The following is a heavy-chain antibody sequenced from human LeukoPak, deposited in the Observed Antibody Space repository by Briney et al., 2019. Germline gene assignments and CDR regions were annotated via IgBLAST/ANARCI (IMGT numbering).Heavy chain of an antibody. CDR2: ISYDGSNK. D-gene: IGHD3-9*01. CDR3: AREKDYDILTGYYTAEGCYYYGMDV. Sequence: GRSLRLSCAASGFTFSSYAMHWVRQAPGKGLEWVAVISYDGSNKYYADSVKGRFTISRDNSKNTLYLQMNSLRAEDTAVYYCAREKDYDILTGYYTAEGCYYYGMDVWGQGTTVTVSS. V-gene: IGHV3-30-3*01. CDR1: GFTFSSYA. J-gene: IGHJ6*02.